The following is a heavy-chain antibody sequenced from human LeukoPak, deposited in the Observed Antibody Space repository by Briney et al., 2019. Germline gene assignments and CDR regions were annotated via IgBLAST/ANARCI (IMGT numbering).Heavy chain of an antibody. D-gene: IGHD6-13*01. CDR3: ARDGSRSWSLNTWFDP. CDR2: ISSSGVYT. CDR1: GFTFHYYG. Sequence: GVSLRLSCAASGFTFHYYGMNWVRQAPGKGLEWVSSISSSGVYTCYADSVKGRFTISRDNAKNSLFLQMNSLRAEDTAVYYCARDGSRSWSLNTWFDPWGQGTQVTVSS. J-gene: IGHJ5*02. V-gene: IGHV3-21*01.